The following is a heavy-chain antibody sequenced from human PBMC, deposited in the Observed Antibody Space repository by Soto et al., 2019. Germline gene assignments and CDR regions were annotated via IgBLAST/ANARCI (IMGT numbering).Heavy chain of an antibody. Sequence: GGSLRLSCTASGFTFSDAWMSWVRQAPGKGLEWVGRIKSGGPTDYAAPVKGRFTISRDDSKNTVYLQMNSLKTEDTAVYYCTWTGTNWFASWGQGTLVTSPQ. D-gene: IGHD1-1*01. CDR2: IKSGGPT. V-gene: IGHV3-15*01. CDR1: GFTFSDAW. CDR3: TWTGTNWFAS. J-gene: IGHJ5*01.